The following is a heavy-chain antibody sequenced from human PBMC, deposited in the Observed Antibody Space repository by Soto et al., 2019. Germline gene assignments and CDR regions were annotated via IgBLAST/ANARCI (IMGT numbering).Heavy chain of an antibody. V-gene: IGHV4-30-4*01. D-gene: IGHD2-15*01. CDR3: ARVRGVCSGGSCYHYYYYYGMDV. CDR1: GGSISSGDYY. Sequence: SETLSLTCTVSGGSISSGDYYWSWIRQPPGKGPEWIGYIYYSGSTYYNPSLKSRVTISVDTSKNQFSLKLSSVTAADTAVYYCARVRGVCSGGSCYHYYYYYGMDVWGQGTTVTVSS. J-gene: IGHJ6*02. CDR2: IYYSGST.